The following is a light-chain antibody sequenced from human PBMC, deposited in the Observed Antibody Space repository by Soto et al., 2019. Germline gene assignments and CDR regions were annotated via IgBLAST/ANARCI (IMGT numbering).Light chain of an antibody. CDR1: SSDVGGYNY. CDR3: SSYAGSNNHVV. CDR2: DVS. V-gene: IGLV2-8*01. J-gene: IGLJ2*01. Sequence: QSALTQPPSASGSPGQSCTISCTGTSSDVGGYNYVSWYQQHPGKAPKLMIYDVSKRPSGVPDRFSGSKSGNTASLTVSGLQAEDEADYYCSSYAGSNNHVVFGGGTKLTVL.